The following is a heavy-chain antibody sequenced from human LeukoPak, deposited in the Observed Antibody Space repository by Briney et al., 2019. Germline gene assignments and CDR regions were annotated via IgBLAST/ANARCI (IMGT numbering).Heavy chain of an antibody. Sequence: ASVKVSCKVSGYTLTELSMHWVRQAPGKGLEWMGGFDPEDGETIYARKFHGRVTMTEDTSTDTAYMELSSLRSEDTAVYYCATAPRHYDSSGYYRPYWGRGTLVTVSS. V-gene: IGHV1-24*01. CDR2: FDPEDGET. CDR3: ATAPRHYDSSGYYRPY. D-gene: IGHD3-22*01. CDR1: GYTLTELS. J-gene: IGHJ4*02.